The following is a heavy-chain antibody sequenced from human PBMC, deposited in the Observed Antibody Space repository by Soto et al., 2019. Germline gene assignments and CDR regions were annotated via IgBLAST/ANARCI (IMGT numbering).Heavy chain of an antibody. CDR2: IIPGGSA. CDR1: GGSFNDYN. D-gene: IGHD2-8*02. V-gene: IGHV4-34*12. J-gene: IGHJ4*02. CDR3: ARDKITGLFDY. Sequence: SETLSLTCAVYGGSFNDYNWSWIRQTPGKGLEWIGEIIPGGSATYNPSLKSRVSISVDTSKAQFSMKLMFVTAADSAVYYCARDKITGLFDYWGQGTLVTVSS.